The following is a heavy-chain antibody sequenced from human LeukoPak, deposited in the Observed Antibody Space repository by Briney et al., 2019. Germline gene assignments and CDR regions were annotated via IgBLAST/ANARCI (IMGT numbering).Heavy chain of an antibody. D-gene: IGHD1-26*01. CDR3: ARVSGSTVGNDY. Sequence: GGSLRLSCAASGFTFSSYSMNWVRQAPGKGLEWVSSISSSSSYIYYADSVEGRFTISRDNAKNSLYLQTNSLRAEDTAVYYCARVSGSTVGNDYWGQGTLVTVSS. CDR1: GFTFSSYS. V-gene: IGHV3-21*01. CDR2: ISSSSSYI. J-gene: IGHJ4*02.